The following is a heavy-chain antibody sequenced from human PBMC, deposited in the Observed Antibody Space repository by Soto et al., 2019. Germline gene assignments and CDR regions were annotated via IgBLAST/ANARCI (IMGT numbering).Heavy chain of an antibody. D-gene: IGHD3-3*01. J-gene: IGHJ3*01. Sequence: EVKLLESGGGLAQPGGSLRLSCVGSGFTFDSYAISWVRQAPGERLQWIAAIRGSADGTDYAHSGRGRFTISRDNAKKTVHLQMDSLRVEDTAVYFCAKDTVGGYSFWSGYYSDGLDVWGQGTLVTVS. CDR3: AKDTVGGYSFWSGYYSDGLDV. CDR1: GFTFDSYA. CDR2: IRGSADGT. V-gene: IGHV3-23*01.